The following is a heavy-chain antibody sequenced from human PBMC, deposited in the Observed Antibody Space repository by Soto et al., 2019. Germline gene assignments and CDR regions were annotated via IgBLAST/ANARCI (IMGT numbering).Heavy chain of an antibody. D-gene: IGHD3-9*01. CDR2: INPNSGGT. CDR3: ARDKGDILTGYNDAFDI. Sequence: GASVKVSCKASGYTFTGYYMHWVRQAPGQGLEWMGWINPNSGGTNYAQKYQGWVTMTRDTSISTAYMELSRLRSDDMAVYYCARDKGDILTGYNDAFDIWGQGTVVTVSS. V-gene: IGHV1-2*04. J-gene: IGHJ3*02. CDR1: GYTFTGYY.